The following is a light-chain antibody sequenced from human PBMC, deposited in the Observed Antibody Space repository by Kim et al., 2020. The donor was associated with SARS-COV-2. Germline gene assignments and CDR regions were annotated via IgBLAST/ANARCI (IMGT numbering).Light chain of an antibody. J-gene: IGLJ2*01. Sequence: ASVKPTYTLGSERSSYSIAGHRQQPERGARYLMMLNSDGSHSKGDGIPDRFSSSSSGAERHLTVTCLQSDDEADYYCQTWGTGTVVFGGGTQLTVL. CDR2: LNSDGSH. CDR1: SERSSYS. V-gene: IGLV4-69*01. CDR3: QTWGTGTVV.